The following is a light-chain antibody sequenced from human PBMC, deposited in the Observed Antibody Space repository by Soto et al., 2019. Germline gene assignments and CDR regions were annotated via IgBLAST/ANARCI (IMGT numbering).Light chain of an antibody. CDR2: FAS. V-gene: IGKV1D-16*01. CDR3: QQFRSFPLT. Sequence: DLQMTQSPSSLSASVGDRVTITCRASQDIGSHLAWYQQKPEKAPKSLIYFASTLQSGVPERFSASGSGTDFTLTISSLQPEDFATYYCQQFRSFPLTFRQGTRLEIK. J-gene: IGKJ5*01. CDR1: QDIGSH.